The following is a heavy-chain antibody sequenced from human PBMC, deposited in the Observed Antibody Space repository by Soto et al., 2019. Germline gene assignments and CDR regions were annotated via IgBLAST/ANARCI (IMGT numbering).Heavy chain of an antibody. J-gene: IGHJ5*02. D-gene: IGHD6-19*01. Sequence: GGSLRLSCGGSGFIFSSNAMSWVRQAPGKGLEWVSSISGDGYSADYADSVKGRFTVSRHNSKSTLYLQMNSLRAEDTAVYYCTREQSDDNYFDPWGQGTLVTVSS. V-gene: IGHV3-23*01. CDR1: GFIFSSNA. CDR2: ISGDGYSA. CDR3: TREQSDDNYFDP.